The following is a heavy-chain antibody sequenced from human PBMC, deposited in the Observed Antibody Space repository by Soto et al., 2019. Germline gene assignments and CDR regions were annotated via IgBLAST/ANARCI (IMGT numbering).Heavy chain of an antibody. CDR3: ARRWGDYFDY. Sequence: ASETLSLTCTVSGGSSSSSIYYWGWIRQPPGKGLEGIGSVYYSGTTYYNPSLKSRLTISVDTSKNQFSLKLSSVTAADTAVYYCARRWGDYFDYWGQGTLVTVS. V-gene: IGHV4-39*01. D-gene: IGHD3-16*01. J-gene: IGHJ4*02. CDR2: VYYSGTT. CDR1: GGSSSSSIYY.